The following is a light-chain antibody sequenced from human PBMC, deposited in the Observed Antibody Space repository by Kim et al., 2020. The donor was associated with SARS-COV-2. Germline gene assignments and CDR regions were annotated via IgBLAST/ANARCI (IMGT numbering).Light chain of an antibody. J-gene: IGKJ2*01. CDR3: QQYDNLPLT. V-gene: IGKV1-33*01. CDR2: DAS. CDR1: QDISMY. Sequence: SASVGDRVTITCQARQDISMYVKWYQLKPGKAPKLLIYDASNVETGVPSRFSGSGFGTEFTFSLSSLQPEDIATYDCQQYDNLPLTFGQGTKLEI.